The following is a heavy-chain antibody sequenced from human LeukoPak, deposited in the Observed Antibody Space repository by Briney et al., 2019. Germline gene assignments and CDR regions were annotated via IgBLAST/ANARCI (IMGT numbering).Heavy chain of an antibody. D-gene: IGHD3-10*02. CDR3: ARMLTARAGNWFDP. CDR1: GGSFTSNY. J-gene: IGHJ5*02. CDR2: ISYSGSS. V-gene: IGHV4-59*01. Sequence: SETLSLTCTVSGGSFTSNYWSWIRQPPGKGLEWIGDISYSGSSNYNASLKSRVTLSVDRSKNVFSVKLTSVTAADTAMYYCARMLTARAGNWFDPWGQGTLVTVSS.